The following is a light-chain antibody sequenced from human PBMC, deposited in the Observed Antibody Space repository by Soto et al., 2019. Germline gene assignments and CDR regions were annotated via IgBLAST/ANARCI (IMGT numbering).Light chain of an antibody. CDR3: QEYNDWPIS. Sequence: EIVLTQSPCTLSLSPGERAALSCRASQSVSSYLAWYQQKPGQAPRLLIYDASTRATGIPARFSGSASGTDFTLTISGLQSEDFAVYSCQEYNDWPISFGPGTRLAI. V-gene: IGKV3-15*01. CDR1: QSVSSY. CDR2: DAS. J-gene: IGKJ5*01.